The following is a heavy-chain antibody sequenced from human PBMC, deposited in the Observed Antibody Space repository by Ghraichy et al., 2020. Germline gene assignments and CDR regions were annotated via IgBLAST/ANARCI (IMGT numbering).Heavy chain of an antibody. CDR2: ISAYNDKT. CDR3: AREDYMFFDY. D-gene: IGHD4-11*01. V-gene: IGHV1-18*01. Sequence: ASVKVSCKASGYTFTSYGISWVRQAPGPGLEWMGWISAYNDKTNYAQKLQGRVTMTTDTSTSTAYMELRSLRSDDTAVYYCAREDYMFFDYWGQGTLVTVSS. J-gene: IGHJ4*02. CDR1: GYTFTSYG.